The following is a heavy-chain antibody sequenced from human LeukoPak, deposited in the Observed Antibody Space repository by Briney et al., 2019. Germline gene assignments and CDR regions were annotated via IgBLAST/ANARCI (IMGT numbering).Heavy chain of an antibody. D-gene: IGHD2-2*01. J-gene: IGHJ4*02. Sequence: SDTLSLTCTVSGVSISGHYWTWIPLPPGKGLVLIGHIFSTGATHYNPSLKSRVTMSIDTSKNQFSLKLSSLNVAYTSVYYCARFSTRFDSGCSDASCYVHYWGQGTQVTVSS. CDR1: GVSISGHY. CDR3: ARFSTRFDSGCSDASCYVHY. V-gene: IGHV4-59*07. CDR2: IFSTGAT.